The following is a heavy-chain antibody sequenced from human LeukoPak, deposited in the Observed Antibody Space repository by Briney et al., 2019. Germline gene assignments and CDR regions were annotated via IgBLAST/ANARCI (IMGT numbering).Heavy chain of an antibody. CDR2: IVVGSGNT. CDR3: AAPYCSSTSCNYDAFDI. Sequence: ASVKVSCKASGFTFISSAVQWVRQARGQRLEWIGWIVVGSGNTNYGQKFQERVTITRDMSTSTAYMELSSLRSEDTAVYYCAAPYCSSTSCNYDAFDIWGQGTMVTVSS. V-gene: IGHV1-58*01. D-gene: IGHD2-2*01. CDR1: GFTFISSA. J-gene: IGHJ3*02.